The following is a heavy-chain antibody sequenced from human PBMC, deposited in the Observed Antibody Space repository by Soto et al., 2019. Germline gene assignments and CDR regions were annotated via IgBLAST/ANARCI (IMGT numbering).Heavy chain of an antibody. D-gene: IGHD3-22*01. Sequence: PGGSLRLSCAASGFTFSSYGMHWVRQAPGKGLEWVTVIWSDGSNKYYADSVKDRFTISRDNSKNTLYLQMNSLRAEDTAVYYCARYYYDSSGYYPLWGQGTLVTVSS. CDR1: GFTFSSYG. CDR3: ARYYYDSSGYYPL. V-gene: IGHV3-33*01. CDR2: IWSDGSNK. J-gene: IGHJ4*02.